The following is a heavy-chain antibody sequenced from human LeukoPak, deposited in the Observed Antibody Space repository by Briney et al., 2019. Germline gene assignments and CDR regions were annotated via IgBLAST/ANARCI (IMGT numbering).Heavy chain of an antibody. CDR2: ISSSSSYI. CDR3: ARDYYDSSGYYYYYMDV. CDR1: GFTFSSYA. J-gene: IGHJ6*03. D-gene: IGHD3-22*01. V-gene: IGHV3-21*01. Sequence: GGSLRLSCVVSGFTFSSYAMSWVRQAPGKGLEWVSSISSSSSYIYYADSVKGRFTVSRDNAKNSLYLQMNSLRAEDTAVYYCARDYYDSSGYYYYYMDVWGKGTTVTVSS.